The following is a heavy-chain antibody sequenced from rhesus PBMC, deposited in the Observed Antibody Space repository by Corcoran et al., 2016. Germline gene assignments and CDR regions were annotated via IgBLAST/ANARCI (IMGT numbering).Heavy chain of an antibody. CDR1: GYSISSGYY. V-gene: IGHV4S14*01. Sequence: QVQLQESGPGLVKPSETLSLTCAVSGYSISSGYYWGWIRQPPGKGLEWIGHISMGGGNYLNPALKSRVTLSGETSKNQFSLKLSSVTAADTAVYYCARRGTVAVNFDYWGQGVLVTVSS. CDR2: ISMGGGN. D-gene: IGHD4-29*01. CDR3: ARRGTVAVNFDY. J-gene: IGHJ4*01.